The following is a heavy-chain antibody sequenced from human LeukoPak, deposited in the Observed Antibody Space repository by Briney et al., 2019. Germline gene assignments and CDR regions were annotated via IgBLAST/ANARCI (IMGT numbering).Heavy chain of an antibody. Sequence: GGSLRLSCAASGFTFDDYMMHWVRQGPGRRLEWVSLITWDGATTYYADSVKGRFTISRDNAKNTLYLQMNSLRDEDTAVYYCARDLPRAGYWGQGTLVTVSS. V-gene: IGHV3-43*01. J-gene: IGHJ4*02. CDR2: ITWDGATT. CDR3: ARDLPRAGY. CDR1: GFTFDDYM. D-gene: IGHD3-10*01.